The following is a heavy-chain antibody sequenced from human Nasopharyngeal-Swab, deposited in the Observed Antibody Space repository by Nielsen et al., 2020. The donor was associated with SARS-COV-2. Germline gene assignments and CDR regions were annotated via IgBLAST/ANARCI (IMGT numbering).Heavy chain of an antibody. CDR1: GFTFSDHW. CDR3: ARAAYYYDSSGYYRPLDAFDI. CDR2: IYSGGST. Sequence: GGSLRLSCVVSGFTFSDHWMNWVRQAPGKGLEWVSVIYSGGSTYYADSVKGRFTISRHNSKNTLYLQMNSLRAEDTAVYYCARAAYYYDSSGYYRPLDAFDIWGQGTMVTVSS. J-gene: IGHJ3*02. V-gene: IGHV3-53*04. D-gene: IGHD3-22*01.